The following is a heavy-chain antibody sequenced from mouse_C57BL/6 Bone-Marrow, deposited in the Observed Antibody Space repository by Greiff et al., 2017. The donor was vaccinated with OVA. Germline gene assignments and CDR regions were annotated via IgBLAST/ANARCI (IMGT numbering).Heavy chain of an antibody. Sequence: QVQLKESGPGILQPSQTLSLTCSFSGFSLSTFGMGVGWIRPPSGQGLDWLAHFCWDDAKYFNPVMRSWLTISKDTSKNQVFLKIANVDTADTATYYCARIENDYGGYAMDYWGQGTSVTVSS. V-gene: IGHV8-8*01. CDR2: FCWDDAK. D-gene: IGHD2-4*01. CDR3: ARIENDYGGYAMDY. J-gene: IGHJ4*01. CDR1: GFSLSTFGMG.